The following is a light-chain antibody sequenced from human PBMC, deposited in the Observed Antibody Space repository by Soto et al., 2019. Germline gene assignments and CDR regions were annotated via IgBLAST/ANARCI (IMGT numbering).Light chain of an antibody. CDR3: QQYGSSLFT. Sequence: EIVLTQSPGTLSLTLGERATLSCSASQSVSSSYLAWYQQKPGQAPRLLIYGASSRATGIPDRFSGSGSGTDFTLTISRLEPEDFAVYYCQQYGSSLFTFGPGTKVDIK. J-gene: IGKJ3*01. CDR2: GAS. V-gene: IGKV3-20*01. CDR1: QSVSSSY.